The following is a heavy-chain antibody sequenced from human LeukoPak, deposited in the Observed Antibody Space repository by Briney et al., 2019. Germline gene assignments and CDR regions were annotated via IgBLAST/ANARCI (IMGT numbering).Heavy chain of an antibody. D-gene: IGHD2-8*01. Sequence: SVKVSCKASGGTFSSYAINWVRQAPGQGLEWMGRIIPILGITSYAQKFQGRVTITADKSTSTAYMELSSLRSEDTAVYYCARVEDCSNGICPFDYWGQGTLVTVSS. J-gene: IGHJ4*02. CDR2: IIPILGIT. CDR1: GGTFSSYA. V-gene: IGHV1-69*04. CDR3: ARVEDCSNGICPFDY.